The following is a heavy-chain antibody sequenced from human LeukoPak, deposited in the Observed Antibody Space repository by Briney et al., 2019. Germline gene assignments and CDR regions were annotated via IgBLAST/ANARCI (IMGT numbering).Heavy chain of an antibody. D-gene: IGHD1-26*01. V-gene: IGHV3-15*01. Sequence: GGSLRLSCAASGFTFSNAWMSWVRQAPGKGLEWVGRIKRKTDGGTTDYAAPVKGRFTISRDDSKNTLYLQMNSLKAEDTAVYYCTTPAPGSIEPNRYWGQGTLVTVSS. CDR1: GFTFSNAW. CDR3: TTPAPGSIEPNRY. J-gene: IGHJ4*02. CDR2: IKRKTDGGTT.